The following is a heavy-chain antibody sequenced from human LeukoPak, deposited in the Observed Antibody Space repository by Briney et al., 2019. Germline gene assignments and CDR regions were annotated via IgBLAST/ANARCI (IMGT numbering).Heavy chain of an antibody. CDR2: IKQDGSEK. CDR1: GFTFSSYW. V-gene: IGHV3-7*01. J-gene: IGHJ5*02. Sequence: PGGSLRLSCAASGFTFSSYWMSWVRQAPGKGLEWVANIKQDGSEKYYVDSVKGRFTISRDNAKNSLYLQMNSLRAEDTAVYYCARFYDYGDYDWFDPWGQGTLVTVSS. CDR3: ARFYDYGDYDWFDP. D-gene: IGHD4-17*01.